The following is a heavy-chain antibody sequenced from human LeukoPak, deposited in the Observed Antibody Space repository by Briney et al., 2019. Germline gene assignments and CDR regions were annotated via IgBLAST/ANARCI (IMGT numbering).Heavy chain of an antibody. CDR1: GFTFSSHS. CDR2: ISYDGGSK. D-gene: IGHD6-19*01. Sequence: PGTSLRLSCAASGFTFSSHSMHWVRQAPGKGLEWVALISYDGGSKYYADSVEGRFTISRDNSKDTLYLQVDSLRAEDTAVYYCAKDAGLEVAGTFDYWGQGTLVTVSS. V-gene: IGHV3-30-3*01. J-gene: IGHJ4*02. CDR3: AKDAGLEVAGTFDY.